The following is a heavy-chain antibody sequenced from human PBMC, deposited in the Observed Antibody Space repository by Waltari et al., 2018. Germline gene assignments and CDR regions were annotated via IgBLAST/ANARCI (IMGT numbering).Heavy chain of an antibody. V-gene: IGHV3-23*01. D-gene: IGHD7-27*01. Sequence: EVQLLESGGGLVQPGGSLRLSCAASGFTFSSYAMSWVRQAPGKGLEWVSAISGSGGSTYYADSVKGRFTSARDNSKNTLYLQMNSLRAEDTAVYYCAKGTGDSVEWGMDVWGQGTTVTVSS. CDR1: GFTFSSYA. CDR2: ISGSGGST. J-gene: IGHJ6*02. CDR3: AKGTGDSVEWGMDV.